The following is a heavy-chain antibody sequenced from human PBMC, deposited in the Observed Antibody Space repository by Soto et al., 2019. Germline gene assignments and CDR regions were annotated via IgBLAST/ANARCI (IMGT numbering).Heavy chain of an antibody. D-gene: IGHD2-15*01. J-gene: IGHJ4*02. V-gene: IGHV4-4*02. CDR3: ARAAVRTFDY. CDR1: GDSITSRDW. Sequence: SETLSLTCAVSGDSITSRDWWSWVRQPPGKGLEWIGEIHHSGSTKYNPSLKSRVTISVDTSSNQFSVNLNSVTAADTAVYYCARAAVRTFDYWSQGSLVTVS. CDR2: IHHSGST.